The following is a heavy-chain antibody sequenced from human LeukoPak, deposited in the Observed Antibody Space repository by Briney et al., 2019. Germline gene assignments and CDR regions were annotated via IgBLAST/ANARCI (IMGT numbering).Heavy chain of an antibody. J-gene: IGHJ4*02. V-gene: IGHV3-7*01. D-gene: IGHD6-19*01. CDR2: IKQDGSET. CDR3: ARALWLVLGGDY. Sequence: ETLSLTCTVSGGSISSYYWSWIRQPPGKGLEWVASIKQDGSETDYVDSVKGRFTISRDNAKNSLYLQMNSLRAEDTAVYYCARALWLVLGGDYWGQGTLVTVSS. CDR1: GGSISSYY.